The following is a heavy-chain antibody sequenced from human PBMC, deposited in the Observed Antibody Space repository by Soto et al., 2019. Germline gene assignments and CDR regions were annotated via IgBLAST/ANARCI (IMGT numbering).Heavy chain of an antibody. V-gene: IGHV4-34*01. CDR3: AGGSYCSGGSCYAISAFDI. CDR2: INHSGST. D-gene: IGHD2-15*01. CDR1: GGSFSGYY. Sequence: SETLSLTCAVYGGSFSGYYWSWIRQPPGKGLEWIGEINHSGSTNYNPSLKSRVTISVDTSKNQFSLKLSSVTAADTAVYYCAGGSYCSGGSCYAISAFDIWGQGTMVTVSS. J-gene: IGHJ3*02.